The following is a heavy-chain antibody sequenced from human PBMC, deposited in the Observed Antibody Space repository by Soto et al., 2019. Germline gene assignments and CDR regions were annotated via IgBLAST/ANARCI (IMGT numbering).Heavy chain of an antibody. CDR2: IWYDGSNK. CDR3: ARDWWRENYYDSSARYGMDV. Sequence: PGGSLRLSCAASGFTFSSYGMHWVRQAPGKGLEWVAVIWYDGSNKYYADSVKGRFTISRDNSKNTLYLQMNSLRAEDTAVYYCARDWWRENYYDSSARYGMDVWGQGTTVTVSS. J-gene: IGHJ6*02. CDR1: GFTFSSYG. V-gene: IGHV3-33*01. D-gene: IGHD3-22*01.